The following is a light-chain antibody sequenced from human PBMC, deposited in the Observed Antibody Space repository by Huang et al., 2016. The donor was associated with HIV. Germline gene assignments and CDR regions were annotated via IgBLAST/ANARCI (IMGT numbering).Light chain of an antibody. CDR1: QSVSSN. Sequence: EIVMTQSQATLSVSPGERATLSCRASQSVSSNLAWYQQKPGQAPRLLIYGASTRATGIPARFSGSGSGTEFTLTISSLQSEDFAVYYCQQYNSWPPRYTFGQGTKLEIK. CDR2: GAS. CDR3: QQYNSWPPRYT. V-gene: IGKV3-15*01. J-gene: IGKJ2*01.